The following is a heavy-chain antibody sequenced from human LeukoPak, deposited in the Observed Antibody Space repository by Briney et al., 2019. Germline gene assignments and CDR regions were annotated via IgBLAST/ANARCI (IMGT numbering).Heavy chain of an antibody. V-gene: IGHV1-8*01. J-gene: IGHJ6*02. D-gene: IGHD3-9*01. Sequence: ASVKVSCKASGYTFTSYDINWVLQATGQGLEWMGWMNPNSGNTGYAQKFQGRVTITRNTSISTAYMELSSLRSEDTAVYYCERRGGGLRYFDWLSHLYYYYGMDVWGQGTTVTVSS. CDR1: GYTFTSYD. CDR3: ERRGGGLRYFDWLSHLYYYYGMDV. CDR2: MNPNSGNT.